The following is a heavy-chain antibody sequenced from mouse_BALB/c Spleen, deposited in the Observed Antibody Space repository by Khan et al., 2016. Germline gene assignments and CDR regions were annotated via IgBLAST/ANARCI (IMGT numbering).Heavy chain of an antibody. CDR3: ARPFTMITTSFAY. Sequence: QVRLQQSGTELARPGASVKMSCKASGYTFTDYTMHWIKQRPGQGLEWIGYINPSGDYTNYSQKFRDRATLTADKSSSTAYIQLNSLTSEDSAVYYCARPFTMITTSFAYGGKGTLVTVSA. J-gene: IGHJ3*01. CDR1: GYTFTDYT. D-gene: IGHD2-4*01. CDR2: INPSGDYT. V-gene: IGHV1-4*01.